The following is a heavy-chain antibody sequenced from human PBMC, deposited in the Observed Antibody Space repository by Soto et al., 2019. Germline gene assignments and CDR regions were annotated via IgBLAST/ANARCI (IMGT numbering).Heavy chain of an antibody. CDR3: ARGESISVAWFDY. V-gene: IGHV4-30-4*01. D-gene: IGHD6-19*01. J-gene: IGHJ4*02. CDR2: IYYSGST. Sequence: PSETLSLTCTVSGVPISTDDYYWTWIRQPPGKGLEWIGYIYYSGSTYYNWSLKSRVTISIDTSKNQFSLNLSSVTAADTAVYYCARGESISVAWFDYWGQGTLVTVSS. CDR1: GVPISTDDYY.